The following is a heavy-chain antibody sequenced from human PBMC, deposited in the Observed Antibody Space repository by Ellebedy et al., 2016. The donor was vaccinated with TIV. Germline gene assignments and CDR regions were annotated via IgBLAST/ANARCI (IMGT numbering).Heavy chain of an antibody. CDR3: ATHPGRYHNYGMDV. CDR2: VSGSGGST. J-gene: IGHJ6*02. D-gene: IGHD2-2*01. Sequence: GESLKISCVASGFTVSSNYMSWVRQPPGKGLEWVSAVSGSGGSTQYTDSVQGRFTISKDIPNNTLYLQMNGLRAEDTAIYSCATHPGRYHNYGMDVWGQGTTVTVSS. V-gene: IGHV3-23*01. CDR1: GFTVSSNY.